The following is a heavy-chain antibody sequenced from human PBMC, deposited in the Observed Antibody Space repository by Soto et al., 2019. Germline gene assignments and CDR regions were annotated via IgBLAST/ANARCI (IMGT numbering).Heavy chain of an antibody. D-gene: IGHD3-9*01. CDR2: INPNSGGT. Sequence: ASVKVSCKACGYTFIGYYMPWVRQAPGQGLEWMGWINPNSGGTNYAQKFQGRVTMTRDTSISTAYMELSRLRSDDAAVYYCAKDSYYDILTGYSRNAFDIWAKGQWSPSPQ. J-gene: IGHJ3*02. CDR3: AKDSYYDILTGYSRNAFDI. CDR1: GYTFIGYY. V-gene: IGHV1-2*02.